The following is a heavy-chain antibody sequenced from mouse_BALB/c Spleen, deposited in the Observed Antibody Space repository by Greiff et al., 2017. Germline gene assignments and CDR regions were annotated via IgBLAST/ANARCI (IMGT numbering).Heavy chain of an antibody. V-gene: IGHV5-4*02. Sequence: EVKLMESGGGLVKPGGSLKLSCAASGFTFSDYYMYWVRQTPEKRLEWVATISDGGSYTYYPDSVKGRFTISRDNAKNNLYLQMSSLKSEDTAMYYCARDRGYYGQDYAMDYWGQGTSVTVSS. CDR2: ISDGGSYT. J-gene: IGHJ4*01. CDR1: GFTFSDYY. CDR3: ARDRGYYGQDYAMDY. D-gene: IGHD2-1*01.